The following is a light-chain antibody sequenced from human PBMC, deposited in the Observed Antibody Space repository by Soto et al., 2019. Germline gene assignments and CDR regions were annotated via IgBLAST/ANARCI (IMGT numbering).Light chain of an antibody. J-gene: IGKJ1*01. CDR2: KVS. Sequence: DIVITQSPLSLTVIPGKPVSTSFTSIQSILYIDGNNYLNWFQQRPGQSPRRLIYKVSNRDSGVPDRFSGSGSGTDFTLEISRVEAEDVGVYYCMQGTHWPWTLGQGTKVDIK. V-gene: IGKV2-30*01. CDR1: QSILYIDGNNY. CDR3: MQGTHWPWT.